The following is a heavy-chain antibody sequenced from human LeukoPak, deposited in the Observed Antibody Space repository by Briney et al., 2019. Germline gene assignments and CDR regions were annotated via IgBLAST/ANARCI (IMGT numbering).Heavy chain of an antibody. V-gene: IGHV3-48*03. CDR3: ARGCYGDYYYYGMDV. D-gene: IGHD2-2*01. Sequence: GGSLRLSCAASGFTFSSYEMNWVRQAPGKGLEWVSYISSSGSTIYYADSVKGRFTISRDNAKNSLYLQMNSLRAEDTAVYYCARGCYGDYYYYGMDVWGQGTTVTVSS. J-gene: IGHJ6*02. CDR1: GFTFSSYE. CDR2: ISSSGSTI.